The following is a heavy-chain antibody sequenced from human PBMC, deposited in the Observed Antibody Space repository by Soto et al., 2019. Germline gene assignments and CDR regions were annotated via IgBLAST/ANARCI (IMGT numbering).Heavy chain of an antibody. J-gene: IGHJ6*02. Sequence: QVQLQESGPGLVKPSGTLSLTCAVSGGSISSSNWWSWVRQPPGKGLEWIGEIYHSGSTNYNPSLKSRVTISVDKSKNQFSLKLSAVTAADTAVYYCARSPDSSGYYPRWYYYGMDVWCQGTTVTVSS. CDR3: ARSPDSSGYYPRWYYYGMDV. V-gene: IGHV4-4*02. CDR2: IYHSGST. CDR1: GGSISSSNW. D-gene: IGHD3-22*01.